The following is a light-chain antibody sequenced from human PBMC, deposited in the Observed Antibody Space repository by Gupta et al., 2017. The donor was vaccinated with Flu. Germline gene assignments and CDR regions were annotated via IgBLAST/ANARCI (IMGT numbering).Light chain of an antibody. Sequence: SYELTQPPSVSVSPGQTARITCSGAALPKKFAYWYQQKSGQAPVLVIYDDSKRPSGIPERSSASSSGTVATLTVSRAQVEDEADYYCYSTDSSGDHGVFGGGTRLTVL. V-gene: IGLV3-10*01. CDR3: YSTDSSGDHGV. CDR1: ALPKKF. CDR2: DDS. J-gene: IGLJ3*02.